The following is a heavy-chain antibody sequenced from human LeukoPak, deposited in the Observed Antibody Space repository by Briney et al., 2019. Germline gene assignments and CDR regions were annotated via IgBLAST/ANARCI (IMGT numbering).Heavy chain of an antibody. CDR1: GDNFSTYV. Sequence: SVKVSCKTTGDNFSTYVITWGRQAPGLGLEWMGRIIPKFNVANSAQKFKDRVTITPDKSTHTAHMELSSLTSDDTALYYCTREGVYSPDPSSYHRRPFDLWGKGTVVIVSS. CDR3: TREGVYSPDPSSYHRRPFDL. D-gene: IGHD2-21*01. J-gene: IGHJ3*01. V-gene: IGHV1-69*10. CDR2: IIPKFNVA.